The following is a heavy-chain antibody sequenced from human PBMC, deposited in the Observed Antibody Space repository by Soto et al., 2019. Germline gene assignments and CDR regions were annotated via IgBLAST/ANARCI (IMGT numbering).Heavy chain of an antibody. J-gene: IGHJ4*02. V-gene: IGHV3-53*01. D-gene: IGHD4-4*01. CDR1: GFTVSSNY. CDR2: MYSGGST. CDR3: ASYSNYLPYYFDY. Sequence: EVQLVESGGGLIQPGGSLRLSCAASGFTVSSNYMNWVRQAPGKGLEWVSVMYSGGSTYYADSVKGRFTISRDNSKNTLYLQMTSLRAEDTAVYYCASYSNYLPYYFDYWGQGTLVTVSS.